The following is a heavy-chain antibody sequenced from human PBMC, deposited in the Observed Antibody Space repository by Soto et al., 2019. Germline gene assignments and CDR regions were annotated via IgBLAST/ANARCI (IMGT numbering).Heavy chain of an antibody. CDR2: ISSSSSYI. D-gene: IGHD3-3*01. CDR1: GFTSSSYS. CDR3: ARDAYDFWSGYSYFDY. V-gene: IGHV3-21*01. Sequence: AGGSLRLSCTASGFTSSSYSMNWVRQAPGKGLEWVSSISSSSSYIYYADSVKGRFTISRDNAKNSLYLQMNSLRAEDTAVYYCARDAYDFWSGYSYFDYWGQGTLVTVSS. J-gene: IGHJ4*02.